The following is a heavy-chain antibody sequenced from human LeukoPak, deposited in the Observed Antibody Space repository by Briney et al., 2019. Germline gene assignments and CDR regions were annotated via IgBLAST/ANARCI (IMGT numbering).Heavy chain of an antibody. D-gene: IGHD5-12*01. CDR3: ARRVVATIPGDY. CDR2: ISSSSSYI. Sequence: GGSLRLSCAASGFTFGSYSMNWVRQAPGKGLEWVSSISSSSSYIYYADSVKGRFTISRDNAKNSLYLQMNSLRAEDTAVYYCARRVVATIPGDYWGQGTLVTVSS. J-gene: IGHJ4*02. CDR1: GFTFGSYS. V-gene: IGHV3-21*01.